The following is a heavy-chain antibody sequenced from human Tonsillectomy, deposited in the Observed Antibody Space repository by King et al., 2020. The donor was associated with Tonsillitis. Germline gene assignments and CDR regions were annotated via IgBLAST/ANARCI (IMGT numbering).Heavy chain of an antibody. CDR1: GSTVSSNY. V-gene: IGHV3-53*04. D-gene: IGHD1-26*01. Sequence: VQLVESGGGLVQPGGSLRLSCAASGSTVSSNYMSWVRQAPGKGLEWVSVIHSGGSTYYAESVKGRFTISRHNSKNTPYLQMNSLRTEDTAVYYCARDGLGVWSAFDIWGQGTMVTVSS. CDR3: ARDGLGVWSAFDI. CDR2: IHSGGST. J-gene: IGHJ3*02.